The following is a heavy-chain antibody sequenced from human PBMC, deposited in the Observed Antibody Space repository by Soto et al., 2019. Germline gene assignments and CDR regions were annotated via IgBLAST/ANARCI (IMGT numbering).Heavy chain of an antibody. J-gene: IGHJ2*01. D-gene: IGHD3-16*01. CDR1: GGSISRSSYY. CDR2: IYYSGGT. V-gene: IGHV4-39*01. CDR3: ARHWGRDASFLVNGYFDL. Sequence: PSETLSLTCTVSGGSISRSSYYWGWIRQPPGKGLEWIGSIYYSGGTYYNPSLKGRVTISVDTSKNQFSLNLSSVTAADTALYYCARHWGRDASFLVNGYFDLWGRGILVTVSS.